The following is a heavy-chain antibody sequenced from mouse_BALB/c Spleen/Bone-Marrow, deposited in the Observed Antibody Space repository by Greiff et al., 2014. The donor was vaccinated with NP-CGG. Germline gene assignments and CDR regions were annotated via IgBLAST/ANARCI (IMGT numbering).Heavy chain of an antibody. CDR3: TRSGTLGAMDY. CDR2: ISSGSSTI. D-gene: IGHD3-3*01. CDR1: GFTFSSFG. J-gene: IGHJ4*01. V-gene: IGHV5-17*02. Sequence: EVQLVESGGGLVQPGGSRKLSCAASGFTFSSFGMHWVRQAPEKGLEWVAYISSGSSTIYYADTMKGRFTISRDNPKNTLSLQMTSLRSEDTAMYYCTRSGTLGAMDYWGQGTSVTVSS.